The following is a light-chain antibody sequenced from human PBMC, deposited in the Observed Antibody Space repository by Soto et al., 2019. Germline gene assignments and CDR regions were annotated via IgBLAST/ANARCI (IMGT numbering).Light chain of an antibody. J-gene: IGLJ1*01. Sequence: QSVLTQPASVSGSPGQSITISCTGTSSVVGGYNYVSWYQQHPGKAPKLMIYDVSNRPSGVSNRFSSSKSGNTASLTISGLQAEDEADYYCSSYTSSSTLVFGTGTKVTVL. CDR1: SSVVGGYNY. V-gene: IGLV2-14*01. CDR2: DVS. CDR3: SSYTSSSTLV.